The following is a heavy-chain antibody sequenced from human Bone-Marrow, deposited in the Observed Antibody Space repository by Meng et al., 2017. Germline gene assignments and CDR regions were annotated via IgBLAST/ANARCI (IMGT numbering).Heavy chain of an antibody. CDR1: GFTFSSYE. D-gene: IGHD3-16*02. Sequence: GESLKISCAASGFTFSSYEMNWVRQAPGKGLEWVSYISSSGSTIYYADSVKGRFTISRDNAKNSLYLQMNSLRAEDTAVYYCAGTFGGVIVIPSGYWGQGTLVTGSS. J-gene: IGHJ4*02. V-gene: IGHV3-48*03. CDR2: ISSSGSTI. CDR3: AGTFGGVIVIPSGY.